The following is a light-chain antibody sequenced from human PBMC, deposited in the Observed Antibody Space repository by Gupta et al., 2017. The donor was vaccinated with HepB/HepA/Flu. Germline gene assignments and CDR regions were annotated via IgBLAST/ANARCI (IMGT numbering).Light chain of an antibody. CDR3: CSYAGSDTWV. CDR2: EVS. Sequence: QSALTQPASVSGSPGQSITISCTGTASDVGSYHLVSWYQQHPGKVPRLMIYEVSKRPSGVSNRFSGSKSGDTASLTISGLQAEDEADYYCCSYAGSDTWVFGGGTKLTVL. J-gene: IGLJ3*02. CDR1: ASDVGSYHL. V-gene: IGLV2-23*02.